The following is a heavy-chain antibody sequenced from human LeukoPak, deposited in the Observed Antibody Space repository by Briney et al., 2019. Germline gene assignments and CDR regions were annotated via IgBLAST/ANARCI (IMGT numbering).Heavy chain of an antibody. Sequence: GGSLRLSCAASGFTVSSNYMSWVRQAPGKGLEWVSVICSGGSTYYADSVKGRFTISRDNSKNTLYLQMNSLRAEDTAVYYCARDNRITSDAFDIWGQGTVVTVSS. CDR2: ICSGGST. CDR1: GFTVSSNY. D-gene: IGHD2/OR15-2a*01. J-gene: IGHJ3*02. V-gene: IGHV3-53*01. CDR3: ARDNRITSDAFDI.